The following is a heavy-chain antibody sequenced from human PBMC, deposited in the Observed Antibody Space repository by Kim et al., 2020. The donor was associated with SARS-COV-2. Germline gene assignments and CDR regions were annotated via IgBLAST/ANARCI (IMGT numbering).Heavy chain of an antibody. CDR2: IKSKTEGGTT. CDR1: GFTFSNAW. J-gene: IGHJ6*02. V-gene: IGHV3-15*01. D-gene: IGHD3-3*01. Sequence: GGSLRLSCAASGFTFSNAWMSWVRQAPGKGLEWVGRIKSKTEGGTTDYAAPVKGRFTISRDDSKNTLYLQMNSLKTEDTAVYYCTTDVDFWSGYSADYYYYGMDVWGQGTTVTVSS. CDR3: TTDVDFWSGYSADYYYYGMDV.